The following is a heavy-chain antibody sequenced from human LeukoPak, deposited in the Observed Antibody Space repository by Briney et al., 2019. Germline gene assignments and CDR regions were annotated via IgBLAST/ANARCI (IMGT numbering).Heavy chain of an antibody. D-gene: IGHD2-2*01. CDR3: ARSSSTSSNYYYMDV. J-gene: IGHJ6*03. Sequence: SGTLSLTCAVSGASISSSHWWSWVRQTPGKGLEWIGDIYPPGGNNYTPSLKSRVTISLDRSKNQISLKLTSVTAADTAVYYCARSSSTSSNYYYMDVWGKGTTVTVSS. CDR2: IYPPGGN. V-gene: IGHV4-4*02. CDR1: GASISSSHW.